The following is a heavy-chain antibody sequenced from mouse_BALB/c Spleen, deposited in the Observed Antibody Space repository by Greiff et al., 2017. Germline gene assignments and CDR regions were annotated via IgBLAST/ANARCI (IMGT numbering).Heavy chain of an antibody. CDR3: ARLDYRYDNYAMDY. V-gene: IGHV3-8*02. CDR1: GDSITSGY. Sequence: EVQLQESGPSLVKPSQTLSLTCSVTGDSITSGYWNWIRKFPGNKLEYMGYISYSGSTYYNPSLKSRISITRDTSKNQYYLQLNSVTTEDTATYYCARLDYRYDNYAMDYWGQGTSVTVSS. J-gene: IGHJ4*01. D-gene: IGHD2-14*01. CDR2: ISYSGST.